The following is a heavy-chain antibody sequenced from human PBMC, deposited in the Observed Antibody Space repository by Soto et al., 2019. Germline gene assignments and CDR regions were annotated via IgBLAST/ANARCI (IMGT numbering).Heavy chain of an antibody. Sequence: PGGSLRLSFAAYGFPFSNAWMNWVRPAPGKGLEWVGRIKSKTDGGTTDYAAPVKGRFTISRDDSKNTLYLQMNSLKTADTAVYYCTTRQRSFLRPYGMDVWGQGTTVNVSS. V-gene: IGHV3-15*01. CDR2: IKSKTDGGTT. CDR3: TTRQRSFLRPYGMDV. D-gene: IGHD3-3*02. J-gene: IGHJ6*02. CDR1: GFPFSNAW.